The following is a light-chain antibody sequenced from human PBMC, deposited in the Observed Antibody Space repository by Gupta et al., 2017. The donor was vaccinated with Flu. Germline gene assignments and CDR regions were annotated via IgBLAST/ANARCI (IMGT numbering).Light chain of an antibody. CDR3: QSYDSSRSGV. J-gene: IGLJ3*02. V-gene: IGLV1-40*01. Sequence: QSVLTQPPSVSGAPGQRVTISCTGSSSNIGAGYDVHWYQQRPGTPPKLLIYGNSNRPAGAPARFSVSKSGTAASLAITGRQAEDEADYYCQSYDSSRSGVFGGGTKLTVL. CDR2: GNS. CDR1: SSNIGAGYD.